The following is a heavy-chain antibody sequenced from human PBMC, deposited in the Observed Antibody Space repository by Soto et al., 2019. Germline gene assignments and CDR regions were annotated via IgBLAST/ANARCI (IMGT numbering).Heavy chain of an antibody. CDR3: ARDSRFLEWVPKGIDP. V-gene: IGHV4-59*01. Sequence: SETLSLTCTVSGGSISGYYWSWIRQPPGKGLEWIGYIYYSGSTNYNPSLKSRVTISVDTSKNQFSLKLSSVTAADTAVYYCARDSRFLEWVPKGIDPWGQGTLVTVSS. CDR1: GGSISGYY. D-gene: IGHD3-3*01. J-gene: IGHJ5*02. CDR2: IYYSGST.